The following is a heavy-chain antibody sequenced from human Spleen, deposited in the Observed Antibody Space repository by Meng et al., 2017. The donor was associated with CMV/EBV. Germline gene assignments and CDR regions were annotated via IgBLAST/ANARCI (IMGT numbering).Heavy chain of an antibody. CDR3: AKSAAGRSGFEDY. V-gene: IGHV3-7*01. CDR2: IKQDGSEK. Sequence: GESLKISCAASGFTFSRYWMTWVRQAPGKGLEWVANIKQDGSEKYYVDSVKGRFTISRDNSKNTLYLQMDSLRAEDTAVYYCAKSAAGRSGFEDYWGQGTAVTVSS. CDR1: GFTFSRYW. D-gene: IGHD6-19*01. J-gene: IGHJ4*02.